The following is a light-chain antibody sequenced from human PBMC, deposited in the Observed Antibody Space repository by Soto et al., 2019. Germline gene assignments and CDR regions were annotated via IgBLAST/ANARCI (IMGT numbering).Light chain of an antibody. CDR1: SSDVGGYNY. V-gene: IGLV2-8*01. Sequence: ALTQPPSASGSPGQSVTISCTGTSSDVGGYNYVSWYQHHPGKAPKLIIYEVDERPSGVPDRFSGSKSGNTASLTVSGLQAEDEADYYCSSYVGSNNFPSVFGTGTKVTVL. CDR2: EVD. CDR3: SSYVGSNNFPSV. J-gene: IGLJ1*01.